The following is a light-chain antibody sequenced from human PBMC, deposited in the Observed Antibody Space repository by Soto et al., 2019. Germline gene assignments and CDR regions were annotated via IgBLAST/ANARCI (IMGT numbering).Light chain of an antibody. CDR3: AAWDDSLRGYV. Sequence: QSVLTQPPSASGTPGQRVTISCSGSSSNIRSNYVYWYQQLPGTAPKLLIYRNNQRPSGVPDRFSGSKSGTSASLAISGLRSEDEADYYCAAWDDSLRGYVFGTGTKVTVL. V-gene: IGLV1-47*01. CDR1: SSNIRSNY. CDR2: RNN. J-gene: IGLJ1*01.